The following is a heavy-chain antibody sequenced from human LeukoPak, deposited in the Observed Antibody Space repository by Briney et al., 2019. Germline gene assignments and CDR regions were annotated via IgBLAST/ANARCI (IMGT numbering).Heavy chain of an antibody. J-gene: IGHJ4*02. CDR1: GYTFTSYG. CDR3: ARYCSSTSCYADPFFDY. CDR2: ISAYNGNT. Sequence: GASVKASCKASGYTFTSYGISWVRQAPGQGLEWMGWISAYNGNTNYAQKLQGRVTMTTDTSTSTAYMELRSLRSDDTAVYYCARYCSSTSCYADPFFDYWGQGTLVTVSS. D-gene: IGHD2-2*01. V-gene: IGHV1-18*01.